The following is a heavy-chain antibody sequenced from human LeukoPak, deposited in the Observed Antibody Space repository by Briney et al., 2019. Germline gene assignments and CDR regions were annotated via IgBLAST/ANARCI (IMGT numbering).Heavy chain of an antibody. CDR3: ARLYYHSSGYQGYYYYMDV. J-gene: IGHJ6*03. CDR2: IYYSGST. Sequence: SETLSLTCTVSGGSISSYYWSWIRQPPGKGLEWIGYIYYSGSTNYNPSLKSRVTISVDTSKNQFSLKLSSVTAADTAVYYCARLYYHSSGYQGYYYYMDVWGKGTTVTVSS. CDR1: GGSISSYY. V-gene: IGHV4-59*01. D-gene: IGHD3-22*01.